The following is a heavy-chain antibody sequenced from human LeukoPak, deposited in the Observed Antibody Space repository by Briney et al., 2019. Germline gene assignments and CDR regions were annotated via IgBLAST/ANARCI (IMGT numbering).Heavy chain of an antibody. CDR3: AKERTQTTSFDH. J-gene: IGHJ4*02. CDR1: GFTFSTYP. CDR2: ISGSGGST. Sequence: QPGGSLRLSCAASGFTFSTYPMSWVRQAPGKGLEWVSTISGSGGSTYYADSVKGRFTISRDNSKNTLYLQMNSLRAEDTTVYYCAKERTQTTSFDHWGQGTLVTVSS. D-gene: IGHD2/OR15-2a*01. V-gene: IGHV3-23*01.